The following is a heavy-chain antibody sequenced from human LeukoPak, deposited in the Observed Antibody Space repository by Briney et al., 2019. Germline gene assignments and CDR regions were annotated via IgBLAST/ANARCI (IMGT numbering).Heavy chain of an antibody. CDR3: ARDLGSTVIVGGDAFDL. D-gene: IGHD2/OR15-2a*01. Sequence: GASVKVSCKASGYIFSDYYLHWVRQAPGQGLEWMGWMNPNSGGTNYAQKFQGRITMTGDTSTAHLELSRLRSDDTAVYYCARDLGSTVIVGGDAFDLWGQGTMVTVSS. J-gene: IGHJ3*01. CDR1: GYIFSDYY. CDR2: MNPNSGGT. V-gene: IGHV1-2*02.